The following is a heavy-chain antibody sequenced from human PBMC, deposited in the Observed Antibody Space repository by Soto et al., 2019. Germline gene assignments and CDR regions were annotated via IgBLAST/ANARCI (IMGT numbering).Heavy chain of an antibody. CDR3: ARDVDNYSFDP. CDR2: IRKRSFSHTT. Sequence: GGSLRLSCAASGFTFSDHHMDWVCQAPGKGLEWVARIRKRSFSHTTDYAPSVRSRFTISRDDSKNSLYLQMNSLKTEDTAVYYCARDVDNYSFDPWGQGTLVTVSS. D-gene: IGHD2-21*01. V-gene: IGHV3-72*01. J-gene: IGHJ5*02. CDR1: GFTFSDHH.